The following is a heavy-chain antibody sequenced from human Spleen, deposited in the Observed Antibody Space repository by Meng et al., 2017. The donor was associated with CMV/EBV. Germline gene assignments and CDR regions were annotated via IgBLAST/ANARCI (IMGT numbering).Heavy chain of an antibody. D-gene: IGHD6-13*01. J-gene: IGHJ4*02. Sequence: SGTLSLTCTVSGGSISSYYWSWIRQPPGKGLEWIGYIYYSGSTNYNPSLKSRVTISVDTSKNQFSLKLSSVTAADTAVYYCASLSSSWSRGFHYFDYWGQGTLVTISS. CDR3: ASLSSSWSRGFHYFDY. CDR1: GGSISSYY. CDR2: IYYSGST. V-gene: IGHV4-59*01.